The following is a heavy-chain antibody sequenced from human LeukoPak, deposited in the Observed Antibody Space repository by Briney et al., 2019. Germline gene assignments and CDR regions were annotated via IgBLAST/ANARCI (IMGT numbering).Heavy chain of an antibody. Sequence: SETLSLTCSVSGYSISNGYHWAWVRPPPGKRLEWLGSIYQSGSTYDNLSLKSRLTMSVDTSKNQFSLTMRAATAADTALYYCARSEINDYMRFWGQGILVTVSS. CDR2: IYQSGST. D-gene: IGHD4-11*01. V-gene: IGHV4-38-2*01. J-gene: IGHJ4*02. CDR3: ARSEINDYMRF. CDR1: GYSISNGYH.